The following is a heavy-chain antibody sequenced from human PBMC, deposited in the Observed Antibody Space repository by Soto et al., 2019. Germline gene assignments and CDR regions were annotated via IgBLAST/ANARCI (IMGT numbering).Heavy chain of an antibody. CDR2: IYYSGST. J-gene: IGHJ2*01. D-gene: IGHD6-19*01. CDR3: ARLMREGIAVAHDWYFDL. V-gene: IGHV4-39*01. CDR1: GGSISSSSYY. Sequence: QLQLQESGPGLVKPSETLSLTCTVSGGSISSSSYYWGWIRQPPGKGLEWIGSIYYSGSTYYNPSLKSRVTISVDTSKNQFSLKLSSVTAADTAVYYCARLMREGIAVAHDWYFDLWGRGTLVTVSS.